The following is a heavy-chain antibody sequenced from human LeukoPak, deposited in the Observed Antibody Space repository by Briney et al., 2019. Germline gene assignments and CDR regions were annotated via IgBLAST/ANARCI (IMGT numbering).Heavy chain of an antibody. V-gene: IGHV4-34*01. J-gene: IGHJ4*02. CDR3: ARGLVAKAKDYFDY. D-gene: IGHD5-12*01. CDR2: INHSGST. CDR1: GGSFSGYY. Sequence: SETLSLTCAVYGGSFSGYYWSWIRQPPGKGLEWIGEINHSGSTNYNPSLKSRVTISVDTSKNQFSLKLNSVTAADTAVYYCARGLVAKAKDYFDYWGQGTLVTVSS.